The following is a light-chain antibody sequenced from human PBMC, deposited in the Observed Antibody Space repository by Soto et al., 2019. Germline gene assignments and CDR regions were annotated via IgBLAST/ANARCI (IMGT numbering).Light chain of an antibody. J-gene: IGKJ3*01. CDR3: QQRSSWPGT. Sequence: EIVLTQSPATLSLSPGEGATLSCRASQSVSSYLAWYQQKPGQAPRLLIYDASNRATGIPARFSGSGSVTDFTLTISSLEPEDFAVYYCQQRSSWPGTFGPGTKVDIK. V-gene: IGKV3-11*01. CDR1: QSVSSY. CDR2: DAS.